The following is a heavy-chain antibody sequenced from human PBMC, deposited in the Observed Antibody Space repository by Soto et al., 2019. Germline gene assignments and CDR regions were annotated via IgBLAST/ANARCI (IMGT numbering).Heavy chain of an antibody. CDR3: VIGGMVLRYFDWSPNWFDP. Sequence: TCAVYGGSFSGYYWSWIRQPPGKGLEWIGEINHSGSTNYNPSLKSRVTISVDTSKNQFSLKLSSVTAADTAVYYCVIGGMVLRYFDWSPNWFDPWGQGTLVTVSS. CDR1: GGSFSGYY. D-gene: IGHD3-9*01. V-gene: IGHV4-34*01. J-gene: IGHJ5*02. CDR2: INHSGST.